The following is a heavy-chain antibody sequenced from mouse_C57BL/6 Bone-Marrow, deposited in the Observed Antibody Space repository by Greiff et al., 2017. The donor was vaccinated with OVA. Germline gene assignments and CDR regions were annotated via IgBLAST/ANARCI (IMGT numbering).Heavy chain of an antibody. CDR2: IDPSDSET. CDR3: ARNYYGNYVPWWYFDV. V-gene: IGHV1-52*01. CDR1: GYTFTSYW. D-gene: IGHD2-1*01. J-gene: IGHJ1*03. Sequence: QVQLQQPGAELVRPGSSVKLSCKASGYTFTSYWMHWVKQRPIQGLEWIGNIDPSDSETHYNQKFKDKATLTVDKSSSTAYMQLSSLTSEDSAVYYRARNYYGNYVPWWYFDVWGTGTTVTVSS.